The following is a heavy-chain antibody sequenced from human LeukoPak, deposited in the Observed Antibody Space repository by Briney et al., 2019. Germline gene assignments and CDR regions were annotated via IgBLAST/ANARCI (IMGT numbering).Heavy chain of an antibody. D-gene: IGHD3-9*01. CDR1: GGSISSGGYY. Sequence: KPSETLSLTCTVSGGSISSGGYYWSWIRQHPGKGLEWIGYIYYSGSTYYNPSLKSRVTISVDTSKNQFSLKLSSVTAADTAVYYCARVGILTGYPNWFDPWGQGTLVTVSS. CDR3: ARVGILTGYPNWFDP. V-gene: IGHV4-31*03. J-gene: IGHJ5*02. CDR2: IYYSGST.